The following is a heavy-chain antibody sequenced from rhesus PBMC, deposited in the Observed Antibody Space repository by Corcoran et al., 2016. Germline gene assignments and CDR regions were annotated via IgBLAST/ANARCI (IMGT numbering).Heavy chain of an antibody. Sequence: EVQLVESGGGLVQPGGSLRLSCAASGFIFSSFAIYWVRQAPGKGLEWFSAINSGGSHIYYAYSVKGRFTISRDNSKNTLSLQMNSLRAEDTAVYYCARRIAVGLYGLDSWDQGVVVTVSS. D-gene: IGHD6-13*01. J-gene: IGHJ6*01. CDR3: ARRIAVGLYGLDS. CDR1: GFIFSSFA. CDR2: INSGGSHI. V-gene: IGHV3-103*01.